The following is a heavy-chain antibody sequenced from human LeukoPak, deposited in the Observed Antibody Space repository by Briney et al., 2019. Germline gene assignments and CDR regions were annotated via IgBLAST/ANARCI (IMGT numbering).Heavy chain of an antibody. CDR1: RLTFSDYA. J-gene: IGHJ4*02. CDR2: ISGSGGRT. Sequence: PGGSLRLSCAASRLTFSDYAMTWVRQAPGKGLQWVSTISGSGGRTYYTDSVKGRFTVSRDNSKNTLYLQMKSLRVENTAVYYCAKGAYSGYSSFDYWGQGTLVTVSS. D-gene: IGHD5-12*01. CDR3: AKGAYSGYSSFDY. V-gene: IGHV3-23*01.